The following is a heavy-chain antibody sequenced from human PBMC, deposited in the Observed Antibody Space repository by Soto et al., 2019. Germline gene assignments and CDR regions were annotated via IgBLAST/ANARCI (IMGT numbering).Heavy chain of an antibody. CDR2: IYNSGST. CDR3: ATYRKFFQI. Sequence: SETLPLTCAVSGGYISGGYYSWIWIRQPPGKVLEWIGFIYNSGSTYYNSSLKSRVTISVDRSKNHFFLNSTSVTAADTAVYYCATYRKFFQIWGQGTKVTVSS. CDR1: GGYISGGYYS. J-gene: IGHJ3*02. V-gene: IGHV4-30-2*01.